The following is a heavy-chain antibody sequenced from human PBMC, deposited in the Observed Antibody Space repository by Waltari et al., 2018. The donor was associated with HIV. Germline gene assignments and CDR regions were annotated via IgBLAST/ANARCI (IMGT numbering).Heavy chain of an antibody. CDR3: ASEDFWSGPHN. D-gene: IGHD3-3*01. Sequence: EVQLVESGGGLVKPGGSLRLSCVVSGFTFNTFSMKWVRQAPGNGLEWVSSISSTSSVIYYADSVKGRFTISRDNGKNSLYLQINNLRVEDTAVYYCASEDFWSGPHNWGQGTLVTVSS. J-gene: IGHJ4*02. V-gene: IGHV3-21*01. CDR2: ISSTSSVI. CDR1: GFTFNTFS.